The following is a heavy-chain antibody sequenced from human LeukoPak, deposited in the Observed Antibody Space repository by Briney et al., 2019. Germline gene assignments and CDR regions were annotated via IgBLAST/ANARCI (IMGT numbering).Heavy chain of an antibody. CDR3: ARDRGQWLGYFDY. D-gene: IGHD6-19*01. CDR1: GGSISSSSYY. CDR2: IYYSGST. J-gene: IGHJ4*02. V-gene: IGHV4-39*07. Sequence: SETLSLTCTVSGGSISSSSYYWGWIRQPPGKGLEWIGSIYYSGSTYYNPSLKSRVTISVDTSKNQFSLKLSSVTAADTAVYYRARDRGQWLGYFDYWGQGTLVTVSS.